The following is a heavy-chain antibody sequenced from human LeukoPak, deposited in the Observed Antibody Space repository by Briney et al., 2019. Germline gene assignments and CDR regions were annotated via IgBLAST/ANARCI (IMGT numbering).Heavy chain of an antibody. CDR3: ARGGPARSWVY. CDR2: ISTAGSTK. D-gene: IGHD2-2*01. V-gene: IGHV3-48*03. CDR1: GFTFSDYE. Sequence: GGSLTLSCAASGFTFSDYEMNWVRQAPGKGLEWISYISTAGSTKYYAESVKGRFTISRDNAKDSLYLQMNSLRAEDTAVYFCARGGPARSWVYWGQGTLVTVSS. J-gene: IGHJ4*02.